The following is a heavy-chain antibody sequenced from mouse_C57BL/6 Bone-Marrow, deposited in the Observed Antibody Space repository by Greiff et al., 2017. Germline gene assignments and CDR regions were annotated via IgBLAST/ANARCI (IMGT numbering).Heavy chain of an antibody. J-gene: IGHJ3*01. V-gene: IGHV1-80*01. CDR1: GYAFSSYW. CDR2: IYPGDGDT. CDR3: ARTAQATCGWFAY. D-gene: IGHD3-2*02. Sequence: VQLQQSGAELVKPGASVKISCKASGYAFSSYWMHWVKQRPGKGLEWIGQIYPGDGDTNYNGKFKGKATLTADKSSSTAYMQLSSLTSEDSAVYFCARTAQATCGWFAYWGQGTLVTVSA.